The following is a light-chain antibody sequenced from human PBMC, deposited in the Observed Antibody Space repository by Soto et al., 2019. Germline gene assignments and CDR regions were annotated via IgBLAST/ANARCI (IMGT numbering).Light chain of an antibody. J-gene: IGKJ1*01. CDR1: QSISSW. CDR3: QQYTSYPA. Sequence: DIQMTQSPSTLSASVGDRVTITCRASQSISSWLAWYQQKPGKAPKLLIYDASSLESGVPSRFSGSGSGTEFPLTISSLQPDDFATYSCQQYTSYPAFGQGTKVEIK. V-gene: IGKV1-5*01. CDR2: DAS.